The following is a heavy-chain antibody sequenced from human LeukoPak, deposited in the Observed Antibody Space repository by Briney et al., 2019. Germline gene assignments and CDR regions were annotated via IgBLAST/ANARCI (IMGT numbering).Heavy chain of an antibody. J-gene: IGHJ3*02. CDR1: GGTINNYY. V-gene: IGHV4-59*01. CDR3: ARLPPSGSLGVTDAFDI. D-gene: IGHD3-3*01. Sequence: PSETLSLTCTVSGGTINNYYWTWIRQPPGKTLEGIGYMYYIGTTNYNPSFKSRVTMSVDPSKNQFSLQLTSVTLADTAVYYCARLPPSGSLGVTDAFDIWGQGTMVTVSS. CDR2: MYYIGTT.